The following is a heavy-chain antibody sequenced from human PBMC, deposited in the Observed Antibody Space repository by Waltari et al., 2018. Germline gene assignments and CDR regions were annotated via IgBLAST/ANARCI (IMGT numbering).Heavy chain of an antibody. J-gene: IGHJ4*02. V-gene: IGHV3-30*18. CDR3: AKDLIGYSSTR. D-gene: IGHD6-13*01. CDR2: IGYDGSNK. CDR1: GFTFSSYG. Sequence: QVQLVESGGGVVQPGRSLRLSCAASGFTFSSYGMHWVRQAPGKGLEWVAVIGYDGSNKYYADSVKGRFTISRDNSKNTLYLQMNSLRAEDTAMYYCAKDLIGYSSTRWGQGTLVTVSS.